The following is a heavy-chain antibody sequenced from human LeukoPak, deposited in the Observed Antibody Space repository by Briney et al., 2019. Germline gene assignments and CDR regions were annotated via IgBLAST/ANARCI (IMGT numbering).Heavy chain of an antibody. CDR1: GGSISSSSYY. V-gene: IGHV4-39*07. J-gene: IGHJ6*03. Sequence: SETLSLTCTVSGGSISSSSYYWGWIRQPPGKGLEWIGSIYYSGSTYYNPSLKSRVTISVDTSKNQFSLRLSSVTAADTAVYYCARVSDSSGYYYPYYYYYYYMDVWGKGTTVTVSS. CDR2: IYYSGST. D-gene: IGHD3-22*01. CDR3: ARVSDSSGYYYPYYYYYYYMDV.